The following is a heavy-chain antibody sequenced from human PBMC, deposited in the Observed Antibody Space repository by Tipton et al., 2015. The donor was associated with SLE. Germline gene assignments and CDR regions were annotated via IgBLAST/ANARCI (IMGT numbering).Heavy chain of an antibody. CDR3: ARDEGGSDAEYFQH. J-gene: IGHJ1*01. D-gene: IGHD1-26*01. Sequence: TLSLTCIVSGGSISSSSDYLGWIRQPPGKGLEWIGYVYSSGSTYYNPSLKSRVTISVDTSKNQFSLKLSSVTAADTAVYYCARDEGGSDAEYFQHWGQGTLVTVSS. V-gene: IGHV4-39*07. CDR2: VYSSGST. CDR1: GGSISSSSDY.